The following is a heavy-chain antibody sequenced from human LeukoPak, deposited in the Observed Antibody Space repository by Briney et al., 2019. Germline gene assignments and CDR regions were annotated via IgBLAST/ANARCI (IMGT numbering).Heavy chain of an antibody. CDR1: GFTFSTYG. CDR2: ISISSSSI. J-gene: IGHJ4*02. D-gene: IGHD6-19*01. Sequence: PGGSLRLSCAASGFTFSTYGMNWVRQAPGKGLEWVSYISISSSSIYYADSVKGRFTISRDNAKNSLYLQVNSLRPEDTAVYYCARDGGWYFDYWGQGTLVTVSS. V-gene: IGHV3-48*04. CDR3: ARDGGWYFDY.